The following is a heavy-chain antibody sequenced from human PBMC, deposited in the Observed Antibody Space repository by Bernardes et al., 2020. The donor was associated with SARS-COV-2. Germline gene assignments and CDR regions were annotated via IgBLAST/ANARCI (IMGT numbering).Heavy chain of an antibody. CDR1: GFTFSTYW. J-gene: IGHJ4*02. Sequence: LILSCAASGFTFSTYWMHWVRQVPGKGLVWVARINEHGSYRDYADSVEGRFTISRDNAKNTLYLQMNSLRAEDTAVYYCGRDLSGMADYWGPGTLVTVSS. CDR2: INEHGSYR. V-gene: IGHV3-74*01. D-gene: IGHD3-10*01. CDR3: GRDLSGMADY.